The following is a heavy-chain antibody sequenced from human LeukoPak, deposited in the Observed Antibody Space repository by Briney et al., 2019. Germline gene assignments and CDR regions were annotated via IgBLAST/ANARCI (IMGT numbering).Heavy chain of an antibody. J-gene: IGHJ4*02. Sequence: SETLSLTCTVSGASFSSSTYYWGWIRRPPGKGLEWIGSIYYSGSTYYNPSLKSRVTMSVDTSKNQFSLKLSSVTAADTAVYYCARHAGGISATGTRPFDYWGQGTLVTVSS. CDR1: GASFSSSTYY. CDR3: ARHAGGISATGTRPFDY. D-gene: IGHD6-13*01. V-gene: IGHV4-39*01. CDR2: IYYSGST.